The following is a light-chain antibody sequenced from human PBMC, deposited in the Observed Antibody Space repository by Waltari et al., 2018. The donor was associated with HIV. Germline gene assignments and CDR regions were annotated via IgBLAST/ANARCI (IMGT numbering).Light chain of an antibody. CDR3: LQNIRAPFA. Sequence: DVLATQFPLYLTVSPGESASISCRATEGLRHSNGRNYLDWYFQRPGHTPRLLIYLASNRASGVPDRFVGGGSGTDFTLRITRVEAADVGIYFCLQNIRAPFAFGQGT. CDR2: LAS. V-gene: IGKV2-28*01. J-gene: IGKJ2*01. CDR1: EGLRHSNGRNY.